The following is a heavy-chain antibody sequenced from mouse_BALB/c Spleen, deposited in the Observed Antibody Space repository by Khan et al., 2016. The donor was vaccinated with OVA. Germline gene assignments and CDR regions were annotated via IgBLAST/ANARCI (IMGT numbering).Heavy chain of an antibody. Sequence: QMQLKESGPGLVAPSQSLSITCTVSGFSLTSYGVHWVRQPPGKGLEWLVVIWSDGFTTYNSALKSRLSISKDNSKSQICLKMNSLQTDDTAMYYCVRGIYYFGSRYMDYWGQGTSVTVSS. J-gene: IGHJ4*01. V-gene: IGHV2-6*02. CDR2: IWSDGFT. CDR1: GFSLTSYG. CDR3: VRGIYYFGSRYMDY. D-gene: IGHD1-1*01.